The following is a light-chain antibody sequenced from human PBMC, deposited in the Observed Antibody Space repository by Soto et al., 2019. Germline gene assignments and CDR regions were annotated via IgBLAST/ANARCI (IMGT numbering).Light chain of an antibody. CDR3: SSYAGSNNLGV. V-gene: IGLV2-8*01. J-gene: IGLJ1*01. CDR2: EVG. CDR1: SSDVGGYNY. Sequence: QSVLTQPPSASGSPGQSVTISCTGTSSDVGGYNYVSWYQQHPGKAPKLMIYEVGERPSGVPLRFSGSKSGNTASLTVSGLQAEDEADYYCSSYAGSNNLGVFGTGTKVTVL.